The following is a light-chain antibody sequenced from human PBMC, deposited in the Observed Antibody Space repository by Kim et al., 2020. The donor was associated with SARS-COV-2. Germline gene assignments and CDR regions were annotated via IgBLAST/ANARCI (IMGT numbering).Light chain of an antibody. J-gene: IGLJ3*02. CDR1: SLRKYP. Sequence: SSELTQDPDVSVALGQTVRITCLWDSLRKYPASWYQQKPGQAPILVMHDKNNVRPSWVTDRFSFSNSGNTAFLTITGAQVEDEAAYYCGSRANNVPGVFG. CDR3: GSRANNVPGV. CDR2: DKN. V-gene: IGLV3-19*01.